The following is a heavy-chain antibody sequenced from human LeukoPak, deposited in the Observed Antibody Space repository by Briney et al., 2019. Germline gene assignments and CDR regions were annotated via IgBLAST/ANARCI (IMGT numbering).Heavy chain of an antibody. Sequence: SETLSLTCTVSGGSISSYYWSWIRQPPGKGLEWIGYIYYSGSTNYNPSLKSRVTISVDTSKSQFSLKLSPVTAADTAVYYCARTRGSSWLFDYWGQGTLATVSS. D-gene: IGHD6-13*01. CDR3: ARTRGSSWLFDY. CDR2: IYYSGST. CDR1: GGSISSYY. V-gene: IGHV4-59*01. J-gene: IGHJ4*02.